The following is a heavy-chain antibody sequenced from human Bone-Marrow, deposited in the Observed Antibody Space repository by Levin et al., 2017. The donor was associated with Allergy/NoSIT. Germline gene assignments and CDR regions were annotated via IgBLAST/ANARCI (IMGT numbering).Heavy chain of an antibody. D-gene: IGHD2-15*01. CDR1: GFTFSTYS. CDR2: ISFSTTYI. J-gene: IGHJ3*02. Sequence: GGSLRLSCLASGFTFSTYSMMWVRQAPGKGLEWVSSISFSTTYIYYADSVKGRFTISRDNAKNSLYLQMDSLRAEDTALYFCAKVTLGRILDAFNIWGQGTTVTVSS. V-gene: IGHV3-21*01. CDR3: AKVTLGRILDAFNI.